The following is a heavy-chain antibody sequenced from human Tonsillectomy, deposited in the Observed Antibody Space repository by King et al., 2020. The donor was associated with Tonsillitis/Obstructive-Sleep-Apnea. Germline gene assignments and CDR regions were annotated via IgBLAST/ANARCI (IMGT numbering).Heavy chain of an antibody. CDR2: INHSGST. CDR3: ARTPLKYYDSSGYFSDAFDI. CDR1: GGSFSGYY. Sequence: HVQLQQWGAGLLKPSETLSLTCAVYGGSFSGYYWSWIRQPPGKGLEWIGEINHSGSTNYNPSLKSRVTISVDTSKNQFSLKLSSVTAADTAVYYCARTPLKYYDSSGYFSDAFDIWGQGTMVTVSS. J-gene: IGHJ3*02. D-gene: IGHD3-22*01. V-gene: IGHV4-34*01.